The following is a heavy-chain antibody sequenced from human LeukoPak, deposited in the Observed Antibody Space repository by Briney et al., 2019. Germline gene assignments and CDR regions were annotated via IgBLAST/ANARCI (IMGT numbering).Heavy chain of an antibody. CDR2: MYYSGST. D-gene: IGHD4-17*01. CDR3: AREGGNGDYDY. V-gene: IGHV4-4*08. CDR1: GGSVSSYY. Sequence: SETLSLTCTVSGGSVSSYYWNWIRQPPGKGLEWIGYMYYSGSTHYNPSLKSRTTISADTSKNQFSLKLSSVTAADTAVYYCAREGGNGDYDYWGQGTLVTVSS. J-gene: IGHJ4*02.